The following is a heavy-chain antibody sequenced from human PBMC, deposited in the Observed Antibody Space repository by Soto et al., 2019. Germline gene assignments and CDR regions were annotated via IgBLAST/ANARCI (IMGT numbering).Heavy chain of an antibody. D-gene: IGHD3-10*01. CDR1: GGSISSGGYS. J-gene: IGHJ5*02. Sequence: ASETLSLTCAVSGGSISSGGYSWSWIRQPPGKGLEWIGYIYYSGSTNYNPSLKSRVTISVDTSKNQFSLKLSSVTAADTAVYYCARDGLRGVKRVSWFDPWGQGTLVTVSS. CDR3: ARDGLRGVKRVSWFDP. CDR2: IYYSGST. V-gene: IGHV4-61*08.